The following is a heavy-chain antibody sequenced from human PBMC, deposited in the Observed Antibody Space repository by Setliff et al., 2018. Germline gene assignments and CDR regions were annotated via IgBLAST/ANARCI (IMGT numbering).Heavy chain of an antibody. CDR2: IYYSGST. D-gene: IGHD4-17*01. CDR1: GGSISSGGYY. Sequence: SETLSLTCAVSGGSISSGGYYWSWIRQHPGKGLEWIGYIYYSGSTYYNPSLKSRVTISVDTSKNQFSLKLSSVTAADTAVYFCARDPLTTNRRRAFDIWGQGTMLAVSS. CDR3: ARDPLTTNRRRAFDI. V-gene: IGHV4-31*11. J-gene: IGHJ3*02.